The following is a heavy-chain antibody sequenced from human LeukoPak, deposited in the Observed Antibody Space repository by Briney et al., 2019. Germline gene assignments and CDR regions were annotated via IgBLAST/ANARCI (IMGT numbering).Heavy chain of an antibody. CDR2: ISSDGSIA. CDR3: ARADYGGNSDFHY. CDR1: GFIFSTYN. Sequence: PGGSLRLSCSASGFIFSTYNMIWVRQAPRKGLVWVSRISSDGSIAINADSVEGRFTVSRDNAKNTLYLQMNSLRVEDTAVYYCARADYGGNSDFHYWGQGTLVTVSS. D-gene: IGHD4-23*01. V-gene: IGHV3-74*01. J-gene: IGHJ4*02.